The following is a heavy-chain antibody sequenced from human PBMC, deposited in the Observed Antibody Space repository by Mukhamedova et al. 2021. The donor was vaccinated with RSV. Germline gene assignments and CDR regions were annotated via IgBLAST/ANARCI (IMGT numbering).Heavy chain of an antibody. CDR3: ASVATVNWFDP. J-gene: IGHJ5*02. Sequence: TYYNPSLKSRVTISVDTSKNQFSLKLSSVTAADTAVYYCASVATVNWFDPWGQGTLVTVSS. CDR2: T. V-gene: IGHV4-39*07. D-gene: IGHD4-11*01.